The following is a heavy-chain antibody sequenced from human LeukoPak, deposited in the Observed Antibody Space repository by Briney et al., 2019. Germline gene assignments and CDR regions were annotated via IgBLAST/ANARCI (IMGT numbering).Heavy chain of an antibody. J-gene: IGHJ5*02. Sequence: SETLSLTCTVSGGSISSHYWTWIRQPPGKGLEWIGKIYYSGSTNYNPSLKSRVTISVDTSKNQFSLKLSSATAADTAVYYCARGWYCSSSSCSNWFDPWGQGTLVTVSS. CDR3: ARGWYCSSSSCSNWFDP. V-gene: IGHV4-59*11. CDR1: GGSISSHY. CDR2: IYYSGST. D-gene: IGHD2-2*01.